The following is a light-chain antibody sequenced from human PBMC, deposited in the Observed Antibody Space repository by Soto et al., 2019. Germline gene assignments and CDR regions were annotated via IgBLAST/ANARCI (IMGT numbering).Light chain of an antibody. CDR3: QQGYRTPRT. CDR1: QSISNY. Sequence: DIQMTQSPSSLSASVGDRVTITCRASQSISNYLNWYQQKPGKAPTLLMFAASSLKSGVPSRFSGVVSGKDVILTISSLQQEDFACYLCQQGYRTPRTFGQGTKVEVK. CDR2: AAS. J-gene: IGKJ1*01. V-gene: IGKV1-39*01.